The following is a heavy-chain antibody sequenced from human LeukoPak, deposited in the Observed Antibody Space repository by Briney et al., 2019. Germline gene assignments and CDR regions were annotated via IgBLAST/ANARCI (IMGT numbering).Heavy chain of an antibody. D-gene: IGHD3-10*01. CDR2: IYSGGST. CDR3: ARLRPLYGSGSYPDYFDY. J-gene: IGHJ4*02. CDR1: GFTVSSNY. Sequence: GASLRLPYAASGFTVSSNYMSWVRQAPGKGLEWVSVIYSGGSTYYADSVKGRFTISRDNSKNTLYLQMNSLRAEDTAVYYCARLRPLYGSGSYPDYFDYWGQGTLVTVSS. V-gene: IGHV3-53*01.